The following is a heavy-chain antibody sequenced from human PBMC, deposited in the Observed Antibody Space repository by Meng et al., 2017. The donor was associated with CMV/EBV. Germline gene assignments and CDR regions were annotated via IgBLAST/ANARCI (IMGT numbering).Heavy chain of an antibody. CDR2: IIPILGIA. Sequence: SVKVSCKASGCTFSSYTISWVRQAPGQGLEWMGRIIPILGIANYAQKFQGRVTITADKSTSTAYMELSSLRSEDTAVYYCAGADIVVVPAAIRRPGYYGMDVWGQGTTVTVSS. CDR3: AGADIVVVPAAIRRPGYYGMDV. J-gene: IGHJ6*02. V-gene: IGHV1-69*02. CDR1: GCTFSSYT. D-gene: IGHD2-2*02.